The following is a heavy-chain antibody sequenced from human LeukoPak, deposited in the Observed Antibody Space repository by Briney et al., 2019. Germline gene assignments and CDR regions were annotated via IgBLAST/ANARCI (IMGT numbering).Heavy chain of an antibody. CDR2: INHSGST. CDR3: ARIGDCSTTSCYGGWFDP. Sequence: SETLSLTCAVYGGSFSGYYWSWIRQPPGKGLEWIGEINHSGSTNYNPSLKSRVTISVDTSKNQFSLKLSSVTAADTAVYYCARIGDCSTTSCYGGWFDPWGHGTLVTVSS. CDR1: GGSFSGYY. J-gene: IGHJ5*02. V-gene: IGHV4-34*01. D-gene: IGHD2-2*01.